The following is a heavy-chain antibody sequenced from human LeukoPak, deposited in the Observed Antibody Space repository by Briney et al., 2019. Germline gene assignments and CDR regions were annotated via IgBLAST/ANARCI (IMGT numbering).Heavy chain of an antibody. CDR3: ARQVGTASSHDFGH. CDR2: INTYTRNP. V-gene: IGHV7-4-1*02. CDR1: GYTFTTYV. D-gene: IGHD2-21*02. J-gene: IGHJ4*01. Sequence: ASVKVSCKASGYTFTTYVLNWVRQAPGQGFEWMGFINTYTRNPTYAQGFTGRFVFSLDTSVSTAYLQISNLKAEDTAVHYCARQVGTASSHDFGHWGHGTLVTVSS.